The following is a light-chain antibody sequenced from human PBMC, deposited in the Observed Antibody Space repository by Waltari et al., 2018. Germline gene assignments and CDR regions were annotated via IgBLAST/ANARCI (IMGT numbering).Light chain of an antibody. CDR2: ETS. Sequence: QAVVTQEPSVTVSPGGTVTLTCGSSTGTVTSDHYPYWFQQKPGQAPQTLIFETSKRQPGTPARFSGSLVGGKAALTLSGAQPEDEADYHCLLSYSGAQVVFGGGTKLTVL. V-gene: IGLV7-46*01. CDR1: TGTVTSDHY. J-gene: IGLJ2*01. CDR3: LLSYSGAQVV.